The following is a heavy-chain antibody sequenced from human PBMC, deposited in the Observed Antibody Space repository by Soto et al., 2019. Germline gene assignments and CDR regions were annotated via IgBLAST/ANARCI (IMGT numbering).Heavy chain of an antibody. CDR1: GYTFISYG. CDR3: ARFYFVSGGYWGEPRLYFLAY. CDR2: ISAYNGNT. D-gene: IGHD3-10*01. Sequence: ASVKVSCKASGYTFISYGISWVRQAHGQGLEWMGWISAYNGNTNYAQKLQGRVTMTTDTSTSTAYMELRSLRSDDTAVYYCARFYFVSGGYWGEPRLYFLAYRGKGSLVPVSP. J-gene: IGHJ4*02. V-gene: IGHV1-18*01.